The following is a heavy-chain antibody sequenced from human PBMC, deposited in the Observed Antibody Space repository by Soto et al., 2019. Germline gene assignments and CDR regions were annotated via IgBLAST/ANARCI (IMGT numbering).Heavy chain of an antibody. CDR2: INPTSGGT. CDR3: SRASAVAGGSSNSLPNDY. CDR1: GYTFTDYY. J-gene: IGHJ4*02. Sequence: ASVKVSCKASGYTFTDYYMHWVRQAPGQGLEWMGRINPTSGGTSYAQNLQGRVTMTRDTSISTAYMELSRLSSDDTAVYYCSRASAVAGGSSNSLPNDYWGQGTLVTVSS. D-gene: IGHD6-19*01. V-gene: IGHV1-2*02.